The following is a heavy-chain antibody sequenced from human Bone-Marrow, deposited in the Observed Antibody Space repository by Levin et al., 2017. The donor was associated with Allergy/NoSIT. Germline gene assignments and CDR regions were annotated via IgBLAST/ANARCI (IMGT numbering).Heavy chain of an antibody. CDR2: MNPNSGNT. CDR1: GYTFTSYD. J-gene: IGHJ5*02. V-gene: IGHV1-8*01. Sequence: ASVKVSCKASGYTFTSYDINWVRQATGQGLEWMGWMNPNSGNTGYAQKFQGRVTMTRNTSISTAYMELSSLRSEDTAVYYCARGGDGLLWFGELLSGGWFDPWGQGTLVTVSS. CDR3: ARGGDGLLWFGELLSGGWFDP. D-gene: IGHD3-10*01.